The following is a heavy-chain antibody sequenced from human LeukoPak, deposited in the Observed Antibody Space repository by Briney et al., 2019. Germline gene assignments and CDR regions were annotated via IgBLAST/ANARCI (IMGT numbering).Heavy chain of an antibody. CDR3: ARDVSRAMATSALDY. CDR2: IIPILGIA. J-gene: IGHJ4*02. Sequence: SVNVSFKAAGGTFSSYAISWVRQAPGQGLEWMGRIIPILGIANYAQKFQGRVTITADKSTSTAYMELSSLRSDDTAVYYCARDVSRAMATSALDYWGQRTLVTASS. V-gene: IGHV1-69*04. D-gene: IGHD5-24*01. CDR1: GGTFSSYA.